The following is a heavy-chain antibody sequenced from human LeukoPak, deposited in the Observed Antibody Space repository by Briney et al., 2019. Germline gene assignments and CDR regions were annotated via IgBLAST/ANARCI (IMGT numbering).Heavy chain of an antibody. CDR2: IKQDGSEK. CDR3: ARAPTVTTKPFFDY. Sequence: GGPLRLSCAASGFTFSSYWMSWVRQAPGKGLEWVANIKQDGSEKYYVDSVKGRFTISRDNAKNSLYLQMNSLRAEDTAVYYCARAPTVTTKPFFDYWGQGTLVTVSS. V-gene: IGHV3-7*01. CDR1: GFTFSSYW. D-gene: IGHD4-17*01. J-gene: IGHJ4*02.